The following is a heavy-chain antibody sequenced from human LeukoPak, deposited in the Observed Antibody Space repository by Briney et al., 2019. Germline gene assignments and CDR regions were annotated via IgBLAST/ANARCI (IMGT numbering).Heavy chain of an antibody. V-gene: IGHV1-2*02. J-gene: IGHJ3*02. Sequence: ASVKVSRKASGYTLTDNYLHWVRQAPGQGLEWMGWINPNSGATKYAQKFQDRVTLTRDTSISTAYMDLSRLRSDDTAVYYCARDYSSDAFDIWGQGTMVTVSS. CDR1: GYTLTDNY. D-gene: IGHD2-21*01. CDR2: INPNSGAT. CDR3: ARDYSSDAFDI.